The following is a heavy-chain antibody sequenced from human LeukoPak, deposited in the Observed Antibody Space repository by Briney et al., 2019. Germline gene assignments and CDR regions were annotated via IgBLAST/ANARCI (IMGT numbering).Heavy chain of an antibody. V-gene: IGHV4-59*01. J-gene: IGHJ6*02. CDR2: IYYSGST. CDR3: ARAVPAPPYYYYYGMDV. Sequence: SETLSLTCTVSGSSISSYYWSWIRQPPGKGLEWIGYIYYSGSTNYNPSLKSRVTISVDTSKNQFSLKLSSVTAADTAVYYCARAVPAPPYYYYYGMDVWGQGTTVTVSS. CDR1: GSSISSYY. D-gene: IGHD2-2*01.